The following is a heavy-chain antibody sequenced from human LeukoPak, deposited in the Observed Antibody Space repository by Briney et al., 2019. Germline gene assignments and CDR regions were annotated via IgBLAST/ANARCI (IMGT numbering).Heavy chain of an antibody. D-gene: IGHD3-22*01. V-gene: IGHV1-18*01. CDR3: ARATPEYYYDTRGNFDY. CDR1: GYTFTSYC. J-gene: IGHJ4*02. CDR2: ISAYNGDT. Sequence: GASVKVSCKASGYTFTSYCINWVRQAPGQGLEWMGWISAYNGDTHYAQNLQGRVTMTTDTSTSTAYMELRSLRSDDTAVYYCARATPEYYYDTRGNFDYWGQGTLVTVSS.